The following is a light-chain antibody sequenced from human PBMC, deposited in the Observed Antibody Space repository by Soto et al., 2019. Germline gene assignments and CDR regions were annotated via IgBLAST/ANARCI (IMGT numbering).Light chain of an antibody. J-gene: IGLJ2*01. CDR3: CSYSGSSTSVV. CDR2: EGS. CDR1: SSDVGSYNL. V-gene: IGLV2-23*01. Sequence: QSVLTQPASVSGSPGQSITISCTGTSSDVGSYNLVSWYQQHPGKAPKLMIYEGSKRPSGVSNRFSGYKYGNTASLTISGLQAEDEADYYCCSYSGSSTSVVFGGGTKVTV.